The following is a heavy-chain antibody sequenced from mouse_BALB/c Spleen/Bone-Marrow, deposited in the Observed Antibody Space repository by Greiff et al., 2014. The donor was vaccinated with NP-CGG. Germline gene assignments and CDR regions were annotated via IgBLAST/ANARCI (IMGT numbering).Heavy chain of an antibody. J-gene: IGHJ2*01. CDR1: GFNIKDTY. CDR3: ARYDYGVYFDY. D-gene: IGHD2-4*01. V-gene: IGHV14-3*02. CDR2: IDPANGNT. Sequence: VQLKQSGAELVKPGASVKLSCTASGFNIKDTYMHWVKQRPEQGLEWIGRIDPANGNTKYDPKFQGKATITADTSSNTAYLQLSSLTSEGTAVYYCARYDYGVYFDYWGQGTTLTVSS.